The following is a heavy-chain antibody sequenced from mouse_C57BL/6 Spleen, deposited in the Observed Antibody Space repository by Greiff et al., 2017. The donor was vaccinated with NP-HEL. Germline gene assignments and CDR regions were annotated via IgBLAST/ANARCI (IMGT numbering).Heavy chain of an antibody. CDR3: ARQRVITTVDFDV. Sequence: EVKLVESGGDLVKPGGSLKLSCAASGFTFSSYGMSWVRQTPDKRLEWVATISSGGSYTYYPDSVKGRFTISRDNAKNTLYLQMSSLKSEDTAMYYCARQRVITTVDFDVWGTGTTVTVSS. CDR1: GFTFSSYG. J-gene: IGHJ1*03. CDR2: ISSGGSYT. V-gene: IGHV5-6*02. D-gene: IGHD1-1*01.